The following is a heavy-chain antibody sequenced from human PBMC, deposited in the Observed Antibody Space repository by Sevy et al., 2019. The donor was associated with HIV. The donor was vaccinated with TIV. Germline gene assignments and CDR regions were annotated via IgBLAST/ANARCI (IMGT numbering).Heavy chain of an antibody. Sequence: SLRLSCTASGFTFGDYAMSWFRQAPGKGLEWVGFIRSKAYGGTTEYAASVKGRFTISRDDSKSIAYLQMNSLKTEDTAVYYCTRDRPGRGYSGYDYTGGSWGDYGMDVWGQGTTVTVSS. D-gene: IGHD5-12*01. CDR3: TRDRPGRGYSGYDYTGGSWGDYGMDV. CDR1: GFTFGDYA. J-gene: IGHJ6*02. V-gene: IGHV3-49*03. CDR2: IRSKAYGGTT.